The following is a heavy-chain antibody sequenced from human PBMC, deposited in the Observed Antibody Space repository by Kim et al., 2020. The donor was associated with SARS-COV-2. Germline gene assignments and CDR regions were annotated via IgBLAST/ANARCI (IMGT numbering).Heavy chain of an antibody. D-gene: IGHD6-19*01. CDR1: GFTFDDYA. CDR2: ISWNSGSI. V-gene: IGHV3-9*01. J-gene: IGHJ4*02. Sequence: SLRLSCAASGFTFDDYAMHWVRQAPGKGLEWVSGISWNSGSIGYAESVKGRFTISRDNAKNSLYLQMNSLRAEDTALYYCAKDTSSGWRAEYYFDYWGQGTLVTVSS. CDR3: AKDTSSGWRAEYYFDY.